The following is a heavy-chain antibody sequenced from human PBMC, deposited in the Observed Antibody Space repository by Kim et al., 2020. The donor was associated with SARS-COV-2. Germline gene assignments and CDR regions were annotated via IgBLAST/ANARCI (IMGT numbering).Heavy chain of an antibody. CDR1: GYSISSGYY. V-gene: IGHV4-38-2*02. CDR3: ARGLPWYYDSSGPGDEAAFDI. J-gene: IGHJ3*02. Sequence: SETLSLTCTVSGYSISSGYYWGWIRQPPGKGLEWIGSIYHSGSTYYNPSLKSRVTISVDTSKNQFSLKLSSVTAADTAVYYCARGLPWYYDSSGPGDEAAFDIWGQGKMVTVSS. CDR2: IYHSGST. D-gene: IGHD3-22*01.